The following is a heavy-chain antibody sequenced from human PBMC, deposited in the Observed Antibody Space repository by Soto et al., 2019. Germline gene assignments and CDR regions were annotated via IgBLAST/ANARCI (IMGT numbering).Heavy chain of an antibody. J-gene: IGHJ4*02. CDR3: AKGLDSGLYFFAH. V-gene: IGHV3-23*01. D-gene: IGHD6-19*01. Sequence: QLLESGGGLVQPGGSLRLSCAASGFTFSTHDMSWVRQAPGKGLEWVSTMSTSGGTYYADSVKGRFTISRDNSKNTVFLQMNSLRAEDAAVYYCAKGLDSGLYFFAHWGQGTVVTVPT. CDR1: GFTFSTHD. CDR2: MSTSGGT.